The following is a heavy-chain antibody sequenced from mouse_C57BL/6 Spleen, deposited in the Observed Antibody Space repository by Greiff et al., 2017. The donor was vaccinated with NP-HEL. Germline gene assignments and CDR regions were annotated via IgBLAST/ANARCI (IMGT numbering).Heavy chain of an antibody. CDR2: IYPGDGDT. CDR1: GYAFSRYW. J-gene: IGHJ4*01. V-gene: IGHV1-80*01. Sequence: QVQLQQSGAELVKPGASVKISCNASGYAFSRYWMNWVKQRPGKGLEWIGQIYPGDGDTNYNGKFKGKAPLTADKSSSTAYMQLSSLTSEASAVYFCARLDYGISFSYYYAMDYWGQGTSVTVSS. D-gene: IGHD1-1*01. CDR3: ARLDYGISFSYYYAMDY.